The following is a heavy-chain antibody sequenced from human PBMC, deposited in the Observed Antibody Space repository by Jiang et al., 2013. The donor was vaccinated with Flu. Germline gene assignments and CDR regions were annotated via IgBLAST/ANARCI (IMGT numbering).Heavy chain of an antibody. J-gene: IGHJ4*02. Sequence: VTMTRDTSTSTVYMELSSLRSEDTAVYYCARARRDGYNNYYFDYWGQGTLVTVSS. V-gene: IGHV1-46*01. CDR3: ARARRDGYNNYYFDY. D-gene: IGHD5-24*01.